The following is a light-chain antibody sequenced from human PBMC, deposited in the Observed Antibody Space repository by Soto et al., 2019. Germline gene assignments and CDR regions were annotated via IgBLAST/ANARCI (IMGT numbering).Light chain of an antibody. CDR1: QSVSSSY. J-gene: IGKJ5*01. Sequence: EMVLTQSPGTLSLSPGERASLSCSASQSVSSSYLAWYQQKPGQAPRLLIYGASSRATGIPDRFSGSGSGTDFTLTISRLEPEDFAVYYCQQYGSSPPITFGQGTRLENK. CDR3: QQYGSSPPIT. V-gene: IGKV3-20*01. CDR2: GAS.